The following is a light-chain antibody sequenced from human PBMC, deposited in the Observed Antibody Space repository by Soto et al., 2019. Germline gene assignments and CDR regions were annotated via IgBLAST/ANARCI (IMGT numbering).Light chain of an antibody. CDR2: GAS. CDR1: QSVSSSY. Sequence: DIVLTQSPGTLSLSPGERATLSCRASQSVSSSYLAWYQQKPDQAPRLLIYGASSRATGIPDRFSGSGSGTDFTLTISRLEPEDFAVYYCQQYGSSPPMTFGQGTRLEIK. CDR3: QQYGSSPPMT. J-gene: IGKJ5*01. V-gene: IGKV3-20*01.